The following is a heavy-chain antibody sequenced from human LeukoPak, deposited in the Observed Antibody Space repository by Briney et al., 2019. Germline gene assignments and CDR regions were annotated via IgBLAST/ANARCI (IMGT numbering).Heavy chain of an antibody. Sequence: SETLSLTCAVYGGSFSGYYWSWIRQPPGKGLEWIGEINHSGSTNYNPSLKSRVTISVDTSKNQFSLKLSSVTAADTAVYYCARDLSMITFGGVIDWFDPWGQGTLVTVSS. V-gene: IGHV4-34*01. CDR3: ARDLSMITFGGVIDWFDP. CDR2: INHSGST. J-gene: IGHJ5*02. CDR1: GGSFSGYY. D-gene: IGHD3-16*02.